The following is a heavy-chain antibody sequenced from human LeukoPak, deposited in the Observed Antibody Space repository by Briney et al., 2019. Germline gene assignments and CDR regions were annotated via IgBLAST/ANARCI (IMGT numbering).Heavy chain of an antibody. CDR3: ARHRGYCSSTSCSYNWLDS. CDR2: FHYSGGT. J-gene: IGHJ5*01. D-gene: IGHD2-2*03. V-gene: IGHV4-39*01. Sequence: SETLSLTCAVSGGSITINTYYWAWFRQPPGRGLEWIGTFHYSGGTYYNPSFKSRVILSVDTSKNRFSLKLSSVTAADTAVYYCARHRGYCSSTSCSYNWLDSWGQGTLVTVSS. CDR1: GGSITINTYY.